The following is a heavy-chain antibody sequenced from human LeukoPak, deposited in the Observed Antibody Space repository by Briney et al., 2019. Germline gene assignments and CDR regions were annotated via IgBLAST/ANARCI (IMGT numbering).Heavy chain of an antibody. J-gene: IGHJ3*02. CDR2: IYYSGSP. Sequence: SETLSLTCTVSGGSISSYYWSWIRQPPGKGLEWIGYIYYSGSPNYNPSLKSRVTISVDTSKNQFSLKLSSVTAADTAVYYCARVGSDGFDIWGQGTMVTLSS. V-gene: IGHV4-59*01. CDR3: ARVGSDGFDI. D-gene: IGHD3-10*01. CDR1: GGSISSYY.